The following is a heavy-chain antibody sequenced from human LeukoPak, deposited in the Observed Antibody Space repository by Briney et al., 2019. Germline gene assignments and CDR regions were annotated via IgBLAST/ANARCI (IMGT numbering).Heavy chain of an antibody. D-gene: IGHD3-10*01. CDR1: GFTFSSYA. V-gene: IGHV3-23*01. J-gene: IGHJ4*02. CDR3: AKILGVVWFGEFPGYFDY. Sequence: PGGSLRLSCAASGFTFSSYAMSWVRQAPGKGLEWVSAISGSGGSTYYADSVKGRFTISRDNSKNTLYLQMNSLRAEDTAVYYCAKILGVVWFGEFPGYFDYWGQGTLVTVSS. CDR2: ISGSGGST.